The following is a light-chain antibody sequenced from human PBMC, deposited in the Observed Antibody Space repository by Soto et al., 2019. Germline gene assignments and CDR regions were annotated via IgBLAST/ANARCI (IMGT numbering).Light chain of an antibody. CDR2: YPX. J-gene: IGKJ4*01. CDR1: LSVTDF. Sequence: EIVLTQSPATLSLSPGERATVSXRASLSVTDFLAWYQQDPGXXTRLXXXYPXNRGPGIPARFSGSGSGTDFTLTISSLEPEDFAVYYCRQRSIWPPFTFGGGTKVDIK. V-gene: IGKV3-11*01. CDR3: RQRSIWPPFT.